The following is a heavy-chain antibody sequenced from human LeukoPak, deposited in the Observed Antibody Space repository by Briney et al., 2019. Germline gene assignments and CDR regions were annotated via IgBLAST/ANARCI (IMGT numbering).Heavy chain of an antibody. J-gene: IGHJ4*02. D-gene: IGHD6-19*01. Sequence: GASVKVSCKASGYTFTSYYMHWVRQAPGQGLEWMGIINPSGGSTSYAQKFQGRVTMTRDMSTSTVYMELSSLRSEDTAVYYCARTRSSGWYDYWGQGTLVTVSS. CDR3: ARTRSSGWYDY. V-gene: IGHV1-46*01. CDR2: INPSGGST. CDR1: GYTFTSYY.